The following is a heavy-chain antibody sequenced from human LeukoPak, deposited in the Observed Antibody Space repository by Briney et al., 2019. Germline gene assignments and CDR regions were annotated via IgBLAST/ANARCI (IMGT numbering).Heavy chain of an antibody. J-gene: IGHJ4*02. CDR1: GYTFTGYY. CDR2: INLKSGGT. V-gene: IGHV1-2*02. D-gene: IGHD3-9*01. Sequence: ASVKVSCKASGYTFTGYYMHWVRQAPGQGLEWMGWINLKSGGTNYAGKFQGRVTMTRDTTTSTAYLDLSRLRSVDTAVYYCARSPHILTGENFDYWGQGTLVTVSS. CDR3: ARSPHILTGENFDY.